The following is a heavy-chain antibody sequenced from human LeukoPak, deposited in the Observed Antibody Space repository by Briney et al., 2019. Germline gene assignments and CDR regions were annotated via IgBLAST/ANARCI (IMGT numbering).Heavy chain of an antibody. CDR3: ARDGFPVGATALDY. CDR1: GGSFSGYY. Sequence: SETLSLTCAVYGGSFSGYYWSWIRQPPGKGLEWIGEINHSGSTNYNPSLKSRVTISVDTSKNQFSLKLSSVTAADTAVYYCARDGFPVGATALDYWGQGTLVTVSS. J-gene: IGHJ4*02. D-gene: IGHD1-26*01. CDR2: INHSGST. V-gene: IGHV4-34*01.